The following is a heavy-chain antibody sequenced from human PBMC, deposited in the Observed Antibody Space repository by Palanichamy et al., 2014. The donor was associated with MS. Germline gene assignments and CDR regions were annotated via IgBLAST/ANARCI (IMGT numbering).Heavy chain of an antibody. CDR3: AKDFRSGQPLDY. CDR1: GFTFSIFA. CDR2: ISDSVGTT. J-gene: IGHJ4*02. Sequence: EVQLLESGGGFVQPGGSLTLSCVASGFTFSIFAMNWVRQAPGKGLEWVSGISDSVGTTYYADSVKGRFTISRDNLKNMVYLQMDSLRAEDTAVYFCAKDFRSGQPLDYRGQGTLVTVSS. V-gene: IGHV3-23*01. D-gene: IGHD3-3*01.